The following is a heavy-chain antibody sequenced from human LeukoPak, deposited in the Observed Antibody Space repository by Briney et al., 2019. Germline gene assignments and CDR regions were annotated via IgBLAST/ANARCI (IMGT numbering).Heavy chain of an antibody. CDR3: ARDRTYAFDY. V-gene: IGHV1-18*04. D-gene: IGHD1/OR15-1a*01. Sequence: ASVKVSCKAFGYTFTSNGISWVWQAPGQGLEWMGWISSYSGNTNYAQNLQGRVTMTTDTSTSTAYMELRSLRSDDTAVYYCARDRTYAFDYWGQGTLVTVSS. CDR2: ISSYSGNT. J-gene: IGHJ4*02. CDR1: GYTFTSNG.